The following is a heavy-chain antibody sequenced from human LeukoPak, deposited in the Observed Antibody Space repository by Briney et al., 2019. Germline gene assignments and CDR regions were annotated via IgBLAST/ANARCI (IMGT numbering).Heavy chain of an antibody. CDR2: IKQDGSEK. Sequence: GGSLRLSCAASGFTFSSYWRSWVRQAPGKGLEWVANIKQDGSEKYYVDSVKGRFTISRDNAKNSLYLQMNSLRAEDTAVYYCARGSGYSYGWLDYWSQGTLVTVSS. D-gene: IGHD5-18*01. J-gene: IGHJ4*02. CDR3: ARGSGYSYGWLDY. CDR1: GFTFSSYW. V-gene: IGHV3-7*01.